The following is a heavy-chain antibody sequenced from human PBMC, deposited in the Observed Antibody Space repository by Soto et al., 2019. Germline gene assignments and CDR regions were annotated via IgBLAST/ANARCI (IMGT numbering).Heavy chain of an antibody. CDR3: ARSVAVPGAHIDY. CDR1: GGSISGSY. J-gene: IGHJ4*02. V-gene: IGHV4-59*01. CDR2: VYYTGST. Sequence: SETLSLTCSVSGGSISGSYWSWIRQSPGKGLEWLGYVYYTGSTNYSPSLRSRVSISVDTSKNEFSLRLSSATAADTAVYFCARSVAVPGAHIDYWGQGTQVTVSS. D-gene: IGHD6-19*01.